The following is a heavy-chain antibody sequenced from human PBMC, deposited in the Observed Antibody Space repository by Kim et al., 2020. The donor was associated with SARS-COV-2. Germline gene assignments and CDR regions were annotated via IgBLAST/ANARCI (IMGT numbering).Heavy chain of an antibody. CDR3: ARTSNGYYIDAFDI. D-gene: IGHD3-22*01. CDR2: ISYDGSNK. V-gene: IGHV3-30-3*01. Sequence: GGSLRLSCAASGFTFSSYAMHWVRQAPGKGLEWVAVISYDGSNKYYADSVRGRFTISRDNSKNTLYLQMNSLRAEDTAVYYCARTSNGYYIDAFDIWGQGKMGSVSS. CDR1: GFTFSSYA. J-gene: IGHJ3*02.